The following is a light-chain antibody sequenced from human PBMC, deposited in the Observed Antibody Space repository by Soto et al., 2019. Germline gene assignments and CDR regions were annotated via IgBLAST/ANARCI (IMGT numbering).Light chain of an antibody. CDR2: DAS. CDR1: QSVYSY. Sequence: EIVLTQSPATLSLSPGEGATLSCRASQSVYSYLAWYQQKPGQAPRLLIYDASNRATGIPARFSGSGSGTDFTLTISSIEPEDFAVYYCQQRYHWPPLTFGGGTKVEIK. V-gene: IGKV3-11*01. CDR3: QQRYHWPPLT. J-gene: IGKJ4*01.